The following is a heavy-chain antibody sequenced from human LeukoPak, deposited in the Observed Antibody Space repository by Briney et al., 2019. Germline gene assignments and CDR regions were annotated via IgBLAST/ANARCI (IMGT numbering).Heavy chain of an antibody. CDR3: ARGVPKTSYYYYYMDV. Sequence: GGSLRLSCAASGFTFSSHEMNWVRQAPGKGLEWISYISGSGFTIHYADSVKGRFTISRDNARNSLYLQMNSLRAEDTAVYYCARGVPKTSYYYYYMDVWGKGTTVTVSS. J-gene: IGHJ6*03. CDR1: GFTFSSHE. D-gene: IGHD4-11*01. CDR2: ISGSGFTI. V-gene: IGHV3-48*03.